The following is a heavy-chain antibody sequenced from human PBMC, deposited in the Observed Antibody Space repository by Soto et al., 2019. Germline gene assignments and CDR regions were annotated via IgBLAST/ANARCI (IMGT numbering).Heavy chain of an antibody. Sequence: SETLSLTCTVSGGSISSYYWSWIRQPPGKGLEWIGYIYYSGSTNYNPSLKSRVTISVDTSKNQFSLKLSSVTAADTAVYYCARVSHDFWRGFFDYWGQGTLVTVSS. J-gene: IGHJ4*02. D-gene: IGHD3-3*01. CDR1: GGSISSYY. CDR2: IYYSGST. V-gene: IGHV4-59*01. CDR3: ARVSHDFWRGFFDY.